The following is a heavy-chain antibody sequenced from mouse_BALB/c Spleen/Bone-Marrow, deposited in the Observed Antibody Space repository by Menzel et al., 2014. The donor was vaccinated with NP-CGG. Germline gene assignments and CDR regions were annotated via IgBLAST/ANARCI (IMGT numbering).Heavy chain of an antibody. CDR1: GVDFSRYW. V-gene: IGHV4-1*02. CDR3: ARMHYYGYVAY. Sequence: AASGVDFSRYWMSWVRQAPGKGLEWIGEINPDSSTINYTPSLKDEFIISRDNAKNTLYLQMSKVRSEDTALYYCARMHYYGYVAYWGQGTLVTVSA. J-gene: IGHJ3*01. CDR2: INPDSSTI. D-gene: IGHD1-2*01.